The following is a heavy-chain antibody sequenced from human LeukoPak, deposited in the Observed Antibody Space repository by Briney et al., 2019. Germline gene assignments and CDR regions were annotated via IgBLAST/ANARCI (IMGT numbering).Heavy chain of an antibody. J-gene: IGHJ6*04. CDR3: AELGITMIGGV. Sequence: GGSLRLSCAASGFIFSNYWMNWVRQAPGKGLEWVSYISSSGSTIYYADSVKGRFTISRDNAKNSLYLQMNSLRAEDTAVYYCAELGITMIGGVWGKGTTVTISS. CDR2: ISSSGSTI. D-gene: IGHD3-10*02. V-gene: IGHV3-48*03. CDR1: GFIFSNYW.